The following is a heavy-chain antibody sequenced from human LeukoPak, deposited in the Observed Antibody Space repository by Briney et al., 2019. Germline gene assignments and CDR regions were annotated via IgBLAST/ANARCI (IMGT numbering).Heavy chain of an antibody. CDR1: GFIFSNFN. CDR2: ISSTGNYI. V-gene: IGHV3-21*01. CDR3: ARVSTGPV. Sequence: GGSLRVSCVGSGFIFSNFNMNWARQAPGKGLEWVSSISSTGNYIHYADSVKGRFTISRDNAQKSLYLQMNSLRVEDSAVDYCARVSTGPVWGQGTLVTVSS. J-gene: IGHJ4*02. D-gene: IGHD1-1*01.